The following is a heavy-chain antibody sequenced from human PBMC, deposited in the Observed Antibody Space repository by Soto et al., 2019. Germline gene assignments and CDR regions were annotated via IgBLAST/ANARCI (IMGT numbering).Heavy chain of an antibody. V-gene: IGHV1-46*03. CDR1: GYTFTSYY. CDR2: INPSGGST. Sequence: ASVKVSCKASGYTFTSYYMHWVRQAPGRGLEWMGIINPSGGSTSYAQKFQGRVTMTRDTSTSTVYMELSSLRSEDTAVYYCARGGYYHGSGTTGDYWGQGTLVTVSS. D-gene: IGHD3-10*01. CDR3: ARGGYYHGSGTTGDY. J-gene: IGHJ4*02.